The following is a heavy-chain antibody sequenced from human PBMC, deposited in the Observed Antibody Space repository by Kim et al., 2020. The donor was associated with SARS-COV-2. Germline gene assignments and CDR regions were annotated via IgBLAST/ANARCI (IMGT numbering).Heavy chain of an antibody. D-gene: IGHD2-15*01. CDR1: GVSFNNYW. J-gene: IGHJ4*02. CDR2: IKEDGSEK. Sequence: GGSLRLSCAASGVSFNNYWMGWVRQAPGKGLEWVAHIKEDGSEKYHVDSVEGRFTISRDNAKNSLYLQMNNLRAEDTAMYYCARDRGYSSGGSCYSIFDYWGQGTQVTVSS. V-gene: IGHV3-7*03. CDR3: ARDRGYSSGGSCYSIFDY.